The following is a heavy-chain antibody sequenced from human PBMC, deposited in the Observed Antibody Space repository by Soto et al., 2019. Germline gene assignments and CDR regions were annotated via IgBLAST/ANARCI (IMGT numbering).Heavy chain of an antibody. J-gene: IGHJ5*02. CDR3: ARIGTLFGIVTNNWFDP. D-gene: IGHD3-3*01. V-gene: IGHV4-30-4*01. CDR2: MSYSGT. Sequence: PSETLSLTCTVSGASISTDDSYWSWIRQPPGKGLEWIGYMSYSGTYYNPSLKSRLTTSLDRSKNQISLYLNSVTAADTAVYYCARIGTLFGIVTNNWFDPWGQGTLVTVSS. CDR1: GASISTDDSY.